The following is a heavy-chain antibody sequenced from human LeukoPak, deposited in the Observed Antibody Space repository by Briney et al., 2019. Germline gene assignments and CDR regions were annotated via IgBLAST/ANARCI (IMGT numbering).Heavy chain of an antibody. CDR1: GFTFRSYA. Sequence: GGSLRLSCAASGFTFRSYAMNWVRLAPGKGLEWVSSVAGRGDVTYYADSVKGRFTISRDNSKNTLYLQMNSLRAEDTAVYYCARAARDYGSGSYYNPPNYYYYGMDVWGQGTTVTVSS. V-gene: IGHV3-23*01. J-gene: IGHJ6*02. CDR2: VAGRGDVT. CDR3: ARAARDYGSGSYYNPPNYYYYGMDV. D-gene: IGHD3-10*01.